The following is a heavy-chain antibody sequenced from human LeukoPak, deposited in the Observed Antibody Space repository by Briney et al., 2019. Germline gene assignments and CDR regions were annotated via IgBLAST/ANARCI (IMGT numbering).Heavy chain of an antibody. CDR1: GFTFSTYG. D-gene: IGHD3-22*01. CDR3: ARDRTMIVVANAFDI. CDR2: IWYDGSNK. V-gene: IGHV3-33*01. J-gene: IGHJ3*02. Sequence: GGSLRLSCAASGFTFSTYGMHWVRQAPGKGLEWVAVIWYDGSNKYYADSVKGRFTISRDNFKNTLYLQMNSLRAEDTAVYYCARDRTMIVVANAFDIWGQGTMVTVSS.